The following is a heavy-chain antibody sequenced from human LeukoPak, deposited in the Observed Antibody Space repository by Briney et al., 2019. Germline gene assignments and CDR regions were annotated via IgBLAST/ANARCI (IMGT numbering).Heavy chain of an antibody. J-gene: IGHJ4*02. Sequence: AGGSLRLSCAASGFTFSSYSMNWVRQAPGKGLEWVSSISSSSSYIYYADSVKGRFTISRDNAKNSLYLQMNSLRAEDTAVYYCARVGGDGYNSFNFDYWGQGTLVTVSS. CDR2: ISSSSSYI. D-gene: IGHD5-24*01. V-gene: IGHV3-21*01. CDR1: GFTFSSYS. CDR3: ARVGGDGYNSFNFDY.